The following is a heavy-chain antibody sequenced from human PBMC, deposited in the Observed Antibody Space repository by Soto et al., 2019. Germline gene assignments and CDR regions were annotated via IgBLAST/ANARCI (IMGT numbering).Heavy chain of an antibody. D-gene: IGHD2-15*01. J-gene: IGHJ3*02. CDR3: ATGVARILTADAFDI. CDR1: GYTLTELS. V-gene: IGHV1-24*01. Sequence: ASVKVSCKVSGYTLTELSMHWVRQAPGKGLEWMGGFDPEDGETIYAQKFQGRVTMTEDTSTDTAYMELSSLRSEGTAVYYCATGVARILTADAFDIWGQGTMVTVSS. CDR2: FDPEDGET.